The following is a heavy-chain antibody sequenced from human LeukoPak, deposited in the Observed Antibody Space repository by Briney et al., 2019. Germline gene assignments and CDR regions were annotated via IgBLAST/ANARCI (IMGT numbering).Heavy chain of an antibody. Sequence: GASVKVSCKASGGTFSSYAISWVRQAPGQGLEWMGGIIPIFGTANYAQKFQGRVTITADESTSTAYMELSSLRSEDTAVYYCASNTLPAAITYYYYYYMDVWGEGTTVTVSS. CDR1: GGTFSSYA. D-gene: IGHD2-2*01. CDR3: ASNTLPAAITYYYYYYMDV. CDR2: IIPIFGTA. J-gene: IGHJ6*03. V-gene: IGHV1-69*13.